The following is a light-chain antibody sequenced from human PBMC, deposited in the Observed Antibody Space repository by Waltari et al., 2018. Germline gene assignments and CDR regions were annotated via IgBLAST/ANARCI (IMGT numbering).Light chain of an antibody. CDR2: DTS. CDR1: ESVSNY. Sequence: EVVLPQSPVTLSLAAGERATLSCRASESVSNYLAWYQQKPGQSPRLLIFDTSKRATGIPARFSGSGYGTDFTLTINNLEAEDFALYYCQQGSILPLTFGGGTKVEI. CDR3: QQGSILPLT. J-gene: IGKJ4*01. V-gene: IGKV3-11*01.